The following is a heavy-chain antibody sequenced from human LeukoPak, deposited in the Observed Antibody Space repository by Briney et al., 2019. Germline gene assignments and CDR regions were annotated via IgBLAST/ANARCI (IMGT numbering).Heavy chain of an antibody. CDR1: GYTLTELS. Sequence: ASVKVSCKVSGYTLTELSMHWVRQAPGKGLEWMGGFDPEDGETIYAQKFQGRVTMTEDTSTDTAYMELSSLRSEDTAVYYCATDLITITLVVPAAIQIYWGQGTLVTVSS. CDR3: ATDLITITLVVPAAIQIY. CDR2: FDPEDGET. V-gene: IGHV1-24*01. J-gene: IGHJ4*02. D-gene: IGHD2-2*02.